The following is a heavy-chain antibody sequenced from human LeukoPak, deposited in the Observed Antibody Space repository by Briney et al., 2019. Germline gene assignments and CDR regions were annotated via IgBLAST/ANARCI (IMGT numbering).Heavy chain of an antibody. D-gene: IGHD3-10*01. CDR1: GGSISSYY. Sequence: SETLSLTCTVSGGSISSYYWSWIRQPPGKGLEWIGYIYYSGSTNYNPSLKSRVSISVDTSKNQFSLKLSSVTAADTAVYYCARDLWGSGIFWGQGTLVTVSS. CDR2: IYYSGST. J-gene: IGHJ4*02. CDR3: ARDLWGSGIF. V-gene: IGHV4-59*01.